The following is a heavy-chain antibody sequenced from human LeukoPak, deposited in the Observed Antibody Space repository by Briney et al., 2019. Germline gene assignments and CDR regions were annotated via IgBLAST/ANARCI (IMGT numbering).Heavy chain of an antibody. Sequence: GGSLRLSCSASGFTFSSYAMHWVRQAPGKGLEYVSAISSNGGSTYYADSVKVRFTISRDNAKNSLYLQMNSLRAEDTAVYYCARDTMVRGAHDHSGQGTLVTVSS. CDR2: ISSNGGST. V-gene: IGHV3-64*04. J-gene: IGHJ4*02. CDR3: ARDTMVRGAHDH. CDR1: GFTFSSYA. D-gene: IGHD3-10*01.